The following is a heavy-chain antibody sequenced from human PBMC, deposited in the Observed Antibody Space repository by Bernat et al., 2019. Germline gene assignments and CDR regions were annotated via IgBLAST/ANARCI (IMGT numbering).Heavy chain of an antibody. V-gene: IGHV3-33*01. CDR2: IWSDGSNK. Sequence: QVQLVESGGGVVQPGGSLRLSCAASGFSFSSYDMHWVRQDPDKGLEWVAVIWSDGSNKYYPDSVKGRFTISRDNSKNTLFLQMNSLRAEDTALYYCARGSDTTGSYLYFFDYWGQGTQVTVSS. CDR1: GFSFSSYD. D-gene: IGHD3-9*01. CDR3: ARGSDTTGSYLYFFDY. J-gene: IGHJ4*02.